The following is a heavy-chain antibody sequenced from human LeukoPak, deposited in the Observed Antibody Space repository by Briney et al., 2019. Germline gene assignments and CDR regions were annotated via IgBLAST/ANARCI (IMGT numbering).Heavy chain of an antibody. CDR2: ISSSSSYI. CDR3: ASHYGATYYYGMDV. D-gene: IGHD4-17*01. V-gene: IGHV3-21*01. CDR1: GFTFSSYG. Sequence: GGSLRLSCAASGFTFSSYGMTWVRQAPGKGLEWVSSISSSSSYIHYADSVKGRFTISRDNAKNSLYLQMNSLRAEDTAVYYCASHYGATYYYGMDVWGQGTTVTVSS. J-gene: IGHJ6*02.